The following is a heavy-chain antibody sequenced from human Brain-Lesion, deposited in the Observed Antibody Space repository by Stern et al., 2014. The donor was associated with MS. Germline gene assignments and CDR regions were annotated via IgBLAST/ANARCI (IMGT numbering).Heavy chain of an antibody. CDR3: AGEEDIRYCSGGSCTGNWFDP. D-gene: IGHD2-15*01. CDR2: IYYSGNT. V-gene: IGHV4-39*01. CDR1: GGSVSSTSYA. Sequence: QLQLQESGPGLVKPSETLSLTCTVAGGSVSSTSYAWAWIRQPPGKGLEWIGTIYYSGNTYYSPSLKSRLTISLDTSKNQFSLQLRSGTAADTAVYYCAGEEDIRYCSGGSCTGNWFDPWGQGTLVTVSS. J-gene: IGHJ5*02.